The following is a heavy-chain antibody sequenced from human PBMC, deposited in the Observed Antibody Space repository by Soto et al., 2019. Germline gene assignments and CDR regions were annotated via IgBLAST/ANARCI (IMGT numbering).Heavy chain of an antibody. CDR1: GGSISSGDYY. CDR2: IYYSGTT. D-gene: IGHD5-18*01. J-gene: IGHJ6*02. V-gene: IGHV4-30-4*01. CDR3: ARALTQLWPHYYYGMDV. Sequence: SETLSLTCTVSGGSISSGDYYWSWIRQPPGKGLEWIGYIYYSGTTYYNPSLKSRVTISVDTSKNQFSLKLTSVTAADTAVYYCARALTQLWPHYYYGMDVWGQGTTVTV.